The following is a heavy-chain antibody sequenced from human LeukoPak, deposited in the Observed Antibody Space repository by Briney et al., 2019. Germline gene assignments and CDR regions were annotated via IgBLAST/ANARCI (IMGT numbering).Heavy chain of an antibody. CDR1: GGSISSYY. Sequence: PSETLSLTCSVSGGSISSYYWSWIRQPAGKGLEWIGRIYTSGSSNYNPSLESRVTMSVDTSKNQISLKLTSVPAADTAVYYCARGQSGDRRYFDYWGQGTLVTVSS. CDR2: IYTSGSS. J-gene: IGHJ4*02. D-gene: IGHD1-14*01. V-gene: IGHV4-4*07. CDR3: ARGQSGDRRYFDY.